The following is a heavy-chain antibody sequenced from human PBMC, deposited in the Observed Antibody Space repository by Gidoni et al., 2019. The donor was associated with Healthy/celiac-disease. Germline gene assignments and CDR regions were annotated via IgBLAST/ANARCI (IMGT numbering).Heavy chain of an antibody. V-gene: IGHV4-34*01. D-gene: IGHD3-16*02. Sequence: QVQLQQWGAGLLKPSETLSLTCAVYGGSFSGYYWSWIRQPPGKGLEWIGEINHSGSTNYNPSLKSRVTISVDTSKNQFSLKLSSVTAADTAVYYCARFGVKAVWGSYRPAYFDYWGQGTLVTVSS. CDR1: GGSFSGYY. J-gene: IGHJ4*02. CDR2: INHSGST. CDR3: ARFGVKAVWGSYRPAYFDY.